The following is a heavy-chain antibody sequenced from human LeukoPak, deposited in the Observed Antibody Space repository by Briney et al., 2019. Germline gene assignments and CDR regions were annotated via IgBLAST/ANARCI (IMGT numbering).Heavy chain of an antibody. CDR3: AKTGDLNYWYFDL. V-gene: IGHV4-59*01. CDR1: GGSISNYY. J-gene: IGHJ2*01. D-gene: IGHD7-27*01. Sequence: PSETLSLTCNVSGGSISNYYWSWIRQPPGKGLEWIGYMYYSGNTNYNPSLKSRVTMSVDTSKNQFSLKLSSVTAADTAVYYCAKTGDLNYWYFDLWGRGTLVTVSS. CDR2: MYYSGNT.